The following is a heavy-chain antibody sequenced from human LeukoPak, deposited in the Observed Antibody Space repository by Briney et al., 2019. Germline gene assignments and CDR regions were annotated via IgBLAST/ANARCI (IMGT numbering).Heavy chain of an antibody. V-gene: IGHV1-2*04. Sequence: GASVKVSCKASGYTLTGYYMHWVRQAPGQGLEWMGWINPNSGGTNYAQKFQGWVTMTRDTSISTAYMELSRLRSDDTAVYYCARGVAVAGNGEFDYWGQGTLVTVSS. CDR1: GYTLTGYY. CDR2: INPNSGGT. D-gene: IGHD6-19*01. CDR3: ARGVAVAGNGEFDY. J-gene: IGHJ4*02.